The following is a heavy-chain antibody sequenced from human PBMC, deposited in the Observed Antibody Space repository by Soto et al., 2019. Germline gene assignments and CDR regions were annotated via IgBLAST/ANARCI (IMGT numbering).Heavy chain of an antibody. Sequence: PGGSLRLSCAASGFTFSSYAMSWVRQAPGKGLEWVSAISGSGGSTYYADSVKGRFTISRDNSKNTLYLQMNSLRAEDTAVYYCAKDSRFLEWLWAYPRQFDYWGQGTLVTVSS. CDR1: GFTFSSYA. V-gene: IGHV3-23*01. CDR3: AKDSRFLEWLWAYPRQFDY. D-gene: IGHD3-3*01. CDR2: ISGSGGST. J-gene: IGHJ4*02.